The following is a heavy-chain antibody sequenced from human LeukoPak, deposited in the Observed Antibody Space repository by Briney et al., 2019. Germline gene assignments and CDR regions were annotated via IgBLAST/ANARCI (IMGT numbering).Heavy chain of an antibody. CDR3: ASTEVAHGLGYCSGGSCYRSWALDY. J-gene: IGHJ4*02. V-gene: IGHV4-59*08. D-gene: IGHD2-15*01. Sequence: PSETLSLTCTVSGGSISSYYWSWIRQPPGKGLEWIGYIYYSGSTNYNPSLKSRVTISVDTSKNQFSLKLSSVTAADTAVYYCASTEVAHGLGYCSGGSCYRSWALDYWGQGTLVTVSS. CDR1: GGSISSYY. CDR2: IYYSGST.